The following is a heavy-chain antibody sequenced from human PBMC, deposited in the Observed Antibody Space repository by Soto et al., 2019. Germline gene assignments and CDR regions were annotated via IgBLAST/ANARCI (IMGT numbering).Heavy chain of an antibody. CDR2: ISAYNGNT. CDR1: GYTFTSYG. Sequence: QVQLVQSGAEVKKPGASVKVSCKASGYTFTSYGISWVRQAPGQGLEWMGWISAYNGNTNYAQKLQGRVTMTTDTSTSTDYMELRSLRSDDTAVYYCARDHDSSGWYGLYYFDYWGQGTLVTVSS. J-gene: IGHJ4*02. CDR3: ARDHDSSGWYGLYYFDY. D-gene: IGHD6-19*01. V-gene: IGHV1-18*01.